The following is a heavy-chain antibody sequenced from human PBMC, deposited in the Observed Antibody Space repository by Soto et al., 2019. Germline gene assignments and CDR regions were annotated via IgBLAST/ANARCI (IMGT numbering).Heavy chain of an antibody. D-gene: IGHD2-2*01. V-gene: IGHV1-8*01. CDR1: GYTFASYD. J-gene: IGHJ6*03. CDR3: ARPYCSPTTCSPTNYYYMDV. Sequence: GASVKVSCKASGYTFASYDMNWVRQATGQGLEWMGWMNPNSGNTGYAQKFQGRVTMTRDTSISTAYMELSSLRSEDTAVYYCARPYCSPTTCSPTNYYYMDVWGKGTTLTVSS. CDR2: MNPNSGNT.